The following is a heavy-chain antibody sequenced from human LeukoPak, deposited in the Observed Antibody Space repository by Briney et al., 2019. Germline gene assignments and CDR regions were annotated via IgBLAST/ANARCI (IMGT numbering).Heavy chain of an antibody. CDR3: AKDVAQQLVLLYYYGMDV. CDR1: GFTFRRHA. CDR2: ISGSGDRT. Sequence: PGGSLRLSCAASGFTFRRHAMSWVRQASGKGLEWVSIISGSGDRTYYADSVKGRFTISRDNSKNTLDLQMNSLRAEDTAVYYCAKDVAQQLVLLYYYGMDVWGQGTTVTVSS. D-gene: IGHD6-13*01. J-gene: IGHJ6*02. V-gene: IGHV3-23*01.